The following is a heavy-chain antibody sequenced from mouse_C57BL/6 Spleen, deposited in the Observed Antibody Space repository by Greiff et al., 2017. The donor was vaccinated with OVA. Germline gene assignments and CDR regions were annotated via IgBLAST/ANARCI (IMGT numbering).Heavy chain of an antibody. Sequence: EVHLVESGPGLVKPSQSLSLTCSVTGYSITSGYYWNWIRQFPGNKLEWMGYISYDGSNNYNPSLKNRISITRDTSKNQFFLKLNSVTTEDTATYYCASGLVYYFDYWGQGTTLTVSS. V-gene: IGHV3-6*01. D-gene: IGHD3-3*01. CDR1: GYSITSGYY. J-gene: IGHJ2*01. CDR3: ASGLVYYFDY. CDR2: ISYDGSN.